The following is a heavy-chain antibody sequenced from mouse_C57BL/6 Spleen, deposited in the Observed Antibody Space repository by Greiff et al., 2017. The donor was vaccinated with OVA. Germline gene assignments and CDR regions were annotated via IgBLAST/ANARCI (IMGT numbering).Heavy chain of an antibody. Sequence: VQLKQSGPGLVKPSQSLSLTCSVTGYSITSGYYWNWIRQFPGNKLEWMGYISYDGSNNYNPSLKNRISITRDTSKNQFFLKLNSVTTEDTATYYCARSYDYDDGDYWGQGTSVTVSS. CDR2: ISYDGSN. CDR3: ARSYDYDDGDY. J-gene: IGHJ4*01. CDR1: GYSITSGYY. D-gene: IGHD2-4*01. V-gene: IGHV3-6*01.